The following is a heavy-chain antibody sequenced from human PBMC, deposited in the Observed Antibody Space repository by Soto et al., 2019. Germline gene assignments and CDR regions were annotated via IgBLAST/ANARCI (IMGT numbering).Heavy chain of an antibody. CDR3: ARGRYGDY. J-gene: IGHJ4*02. D-gene: IGHD1-1*01. CDR1: GYTFTSYG. Sequence: VPLVQAGAEVKKPWASVKVSCKASGYTFTSYGITWVRQAPGQGLEWMGWISAHNGNTDYAQKLQGRVIVTRDTSTSTAYMELRSLISDDTAVYYCARGRYGDYWGQGALVTVSS. CDR2: ISAHNGNT. V-gene: IGHV1-18*01.